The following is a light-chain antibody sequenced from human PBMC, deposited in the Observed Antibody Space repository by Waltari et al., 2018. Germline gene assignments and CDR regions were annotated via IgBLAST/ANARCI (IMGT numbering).Light chain of an antibody. CDR1: ISTIGNYY. CDR3: ATWDNSLYEVV. J-gene: IGLJ2*01. Sequence: QSVLTQPPSVSAAPGQKVTISCSGSISTIGNYYVSWYHQLPGAAPKLLIYDNKKRPSGIPDRCSASKSGTSATLGITGLQIGDEADYYCATWDNSLYEVVFGGGTKLTVL. CDR2: DNK. V-gene: IGLV1-51*01.